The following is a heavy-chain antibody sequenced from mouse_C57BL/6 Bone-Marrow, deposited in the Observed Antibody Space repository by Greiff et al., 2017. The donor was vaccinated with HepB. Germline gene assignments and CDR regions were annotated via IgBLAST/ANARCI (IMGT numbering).Heavy chain of an antibody. Sequence: EVKLVESGGGLVQPGGSLSLSCAASGFTFTDYYMSWVRQPPGKALEWLGFIRNKANGYTTEYSASVKGRFTISRDNSQSILYLQMNALRAEDSATYYCANWDVGDAMDYWGQGTSVTVSS. D-gene: IGHD4-1*01. V-gene: IGHV7-3*01. CDR3: ANWDVGDAMDY. CDR1: GFTFTDYY. CDR2: IRNKANGYTT. J-gene: IGHJ4*01.